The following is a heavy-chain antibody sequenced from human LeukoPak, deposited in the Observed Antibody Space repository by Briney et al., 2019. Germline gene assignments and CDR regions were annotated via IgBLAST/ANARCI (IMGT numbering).Heavy chain of an antibody. D-gene: IGHD3-3*01. CDR2: ISYDGSNK. V-gene: IGHV3-30*18. CDR3: AKDGGPALEWLLEGYFQP. CDR1: GFTFSSYG. Sequence: GGSLRLSCAASGFTFSSYGMHWVRQAPGKGLEWVAVISYDGSNKYYADSVKGRFTISRDNSKNTLSLQMNSLRAEDTAVYYCAKDGGPALEWLLEGYFQPWGQGTLVTVSS. J-gene: IGHJ1*01.